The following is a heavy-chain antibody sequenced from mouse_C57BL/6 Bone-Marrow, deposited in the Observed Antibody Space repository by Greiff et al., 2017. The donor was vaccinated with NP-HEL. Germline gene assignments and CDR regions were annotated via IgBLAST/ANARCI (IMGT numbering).Heavy chain of an antibody. CDR1: GYAFSSSW. CDR2: IYPGDGAT. CDR3: ARLGWCFDV. D-gene: IGHD3-3*01. Sequence: VKLMESGPELVKPGASVKISCKASGYAFSSSWMNWVKQRPGKGLEWIGRIYPGDGATNYNGTFKGKATLTADKSSSTAYMQLSRLTAEDSAVYFCARLGWCFDVWGTGTTVTVSS. V-gene: IGHV1-82*01. J-gene: IGHJ1*03.